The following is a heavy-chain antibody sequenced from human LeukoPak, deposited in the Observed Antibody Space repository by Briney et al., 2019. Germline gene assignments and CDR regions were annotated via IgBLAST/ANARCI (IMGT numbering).Heavy chain of an antibody. CDR1: GFTFSSYA. CDR2: ISYDGSNK. J-gene: IGHJ6*02. Sequence: GGSLRLSCAASGFTFSSYAMHWVRQAPGKGLEWVAVISYDGSNKYYADSVKGRFTISRDNSKNTLYLQMNSLRAEDTAVYYCAKVLSRRNYYYGMDVWGQGTTVTVSS. CDR3: AKVLSRRNYYYGMDV. V-gene: IGHV3-30*04. D-gene: IGHD2-2*01.